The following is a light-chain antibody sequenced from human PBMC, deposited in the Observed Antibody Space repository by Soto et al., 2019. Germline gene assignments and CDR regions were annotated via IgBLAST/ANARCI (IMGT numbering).Light chain of an antibody. V-gene: IGKV3-11*01. CDR3: QQRSNWPPWT. CDR1: QSVSSY. J-gene: IGKJ1*01. CDR2: DAT. Sequence: EIVLTQSPAPLSLSPGERATLSCRASQSVSSYLAWYQQKPGQAPRLLIYDATNRATGIPARFSGIGSGTDFTLSSRSLGPEDFAVYYCQQRSNWPPWTVGQGTKVEI.